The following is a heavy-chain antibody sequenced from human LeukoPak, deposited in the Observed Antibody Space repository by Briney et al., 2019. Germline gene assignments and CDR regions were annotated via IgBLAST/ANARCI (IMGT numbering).Heavy chain of an antibody. CDR2: IYPGDSDT. V-gene: IGHV5-51*01. CDR3: AKRTGLTYYYDY. CDR1: GYSFTSYW. J-gene: IGHJ4*02. Sequence: GESLKISCKGSGYSFTSYWIGLVRQMPGKGLEWVGIIYPGDSDTRYSPSFQGQVTISADQPISTAYLQWSSLKASDTALYYCAKRTGLTYYYDYWGQRTLVTVSS. D-gene: IGHD4/OR15-4a*01.